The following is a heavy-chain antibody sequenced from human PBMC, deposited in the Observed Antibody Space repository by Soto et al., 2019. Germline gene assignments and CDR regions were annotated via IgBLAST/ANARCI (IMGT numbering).Heavy chain of an antibody. D-gene: IGHD6-13*01. Sequence: GGSLRLSCAASGFTFSSYSMNWVRQAPGKGLEWVSSISSSSSYIYYADSVKGRFTISRDNAKNSLYLQMNSLRAEDTAVYYCARVPRKAGPYYYYMDVWGKGTTVTVSS. J-gene: IGHJ6*03. CDR2: ISSSSSYI. V-gene: IGHV3-21*01. CDR1: GFTFSSYS. CDR3: ARVPRKAGPYYYYMDV.